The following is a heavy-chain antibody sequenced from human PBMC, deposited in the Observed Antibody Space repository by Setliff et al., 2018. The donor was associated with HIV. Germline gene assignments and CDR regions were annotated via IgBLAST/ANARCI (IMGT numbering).Heavy chain of an antibody. V-gene: IGHV1-46*01. J-gene: IGHJ6*02. CDR3: ARDHCSSSGCYEYSYYGMDV. CDR1: GYTFTSDY. D-gene: IGHD2-2*01. CDR2: INPAGNPT. Sequence: GASVKVSCKASGYTFTSDYIHWVRQAPGQGLEWMGIINPAGNPTSYAQKFQGRLTMTRDTSTSTAYMEVSRLRSDDTAVYYCARDHCSSSGCYEYSYYGMDVWGQGTTVTVSS.